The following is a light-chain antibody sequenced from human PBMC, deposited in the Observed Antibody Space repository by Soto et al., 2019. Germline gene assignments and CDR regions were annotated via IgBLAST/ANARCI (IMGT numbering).Light chain of an antibody. Sequence: EIVLTQSPGTLSLSPGERATLSCRASQSISSYVAWYQQKPGQAPRVLIYDSSSRATGVPDRFSGSGSGTDFTLTIRSLEPEDFAVYYCQQYVDSPETFGGGTKVEIK. V-gene: IGKV3-20*01. J-gene: IGKJ4*01. CDR3: QQYVDSPET. CDR2: DSS. CDR1: QSISSY.